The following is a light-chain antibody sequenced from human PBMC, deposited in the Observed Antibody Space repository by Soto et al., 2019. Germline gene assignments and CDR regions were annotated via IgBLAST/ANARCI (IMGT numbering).Light chain of an antibody. Sequence: EIVLTQSPVTLSLSPGERATLSCRASQSVTSFLAWYQQKPGQAPRLLIYDVSIRATGIPARFSGSGSGTDFTLTISSLEPEDFAVYYCQQRSNWPPTFGGGTKVEIK. CDR2: DVS. V-gene: IGKV3-11*01. CDR3: QQRSNWPPT. CDR1: QSVTSF. J-gene: IGKJ4*01.